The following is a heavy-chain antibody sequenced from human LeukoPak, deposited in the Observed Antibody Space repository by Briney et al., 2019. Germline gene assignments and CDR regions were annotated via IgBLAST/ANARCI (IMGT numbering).Heavy chain of an antibody. CDR3: ARVIYGSGSYSVDY. CDR1: GFTFSSYW. D-gene: IGHD3-10*01. Sequence: GGSLRLSCAASGFTFSSYWMSCVRQAPGKGLEWVANIKQDGSEKYYVDSVKGRFTISRDNAKNSLYLQMNSLRAEDTAVYYCARVIYGSGSYSVDYWGQGTLVTVSS. V-gene: IGHV3-7*01. J-gene: IGHJ4*02. CDR2: IKQDGSEK.